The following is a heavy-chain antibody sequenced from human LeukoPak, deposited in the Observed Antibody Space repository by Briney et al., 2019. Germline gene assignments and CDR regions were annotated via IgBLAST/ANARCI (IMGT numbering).Heavy chain of an antibody. Sequence: ASVKVSCKASGYTFTGYYMHWVRQAPGQGLEWMGWINPNSGGTNYAQKFQGWVTMTRDTSISTAYMELSRLRPDDTAVYYCARDGGQYCSGGSCYYYYGMDVWGQGTTVTVSS. CDR2: INPNSGGT. D-gene: IGHD2-15*01. CDR3: ARDGGQYCSGGSCYYYYGMDV. V-gene: IGHV1-2*04. J-gene: IGHJ6*02. CDR1: GYTFTGYY.